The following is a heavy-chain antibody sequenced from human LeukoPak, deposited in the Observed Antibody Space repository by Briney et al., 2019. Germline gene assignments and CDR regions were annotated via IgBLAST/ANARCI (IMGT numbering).Heavy chain of an antibody. CDR2: ISSSSSYI. CDR3: ATWTLGYCSSTSCSNDY. CDR1: GFTFSSYS. D-gene: IGHD2-2*01. V-gene: IGHV3-21*01. Sequence: GGSLRLSCAASGFTFSSYSMNWVRQAPGKGLEWVSSISSSSSYIYYADSVKGRFTISRDNAKNSLYLQMNSLRAEDTAVYYFATWTLGYCSSTSCSNDYWGQGTLVTVSS. J-gene: IGHJ4*02.